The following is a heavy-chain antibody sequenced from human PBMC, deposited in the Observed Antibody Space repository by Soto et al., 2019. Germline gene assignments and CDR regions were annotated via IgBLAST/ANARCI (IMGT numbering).Heavy chain of an antibody. CDR1: GFTLSGYA. CDR2: ISSNGVGT. Sequence: GGSLRLSCAASGFTLSGYAMDWVRQAPGKGPEYVSGISSNGVGTYYANSVQGRFTISRDNSKNTVYLQMGSLRPEDMAVYYCARRARPDSYYMDVWGKGTTVTVSS. CDR3: ARRARPDSYYMDV. D-gene: IGHD6-6*01. J-gene: IGHJ6*03. V-gene: IGHV3-64*01.